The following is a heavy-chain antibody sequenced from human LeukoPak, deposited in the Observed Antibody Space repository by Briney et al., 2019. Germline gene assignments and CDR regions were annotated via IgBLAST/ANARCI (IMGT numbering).Heavy chain of an antibody. Sequence: GGSLRLSCAASGFTFSNAWMSWVRQAPGKGLEWVSVIYSGGSTYYADSVKGRFTISRDNSKNTLYLQMNSLRAEDTAVYYCAREGVRGVYNWFDPWGQGTLVTVSS. CDR1: GFTFSNAW. D-gene: IGHD3-10*01. J-gene: IGHJ5*02. CDR3: AREGVRGVYNWFDP. CDR2: IYSGGST. V-gene: IGHV3-66*01.